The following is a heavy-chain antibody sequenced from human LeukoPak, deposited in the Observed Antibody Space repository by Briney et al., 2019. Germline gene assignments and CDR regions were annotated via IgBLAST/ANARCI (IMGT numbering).Heavy chain of an antibody. Sequence: SETLSLTCAVSGGPFSGYCWSWIRQSSGKGLEWIGEIHNSGTTNYNPSLNSRVTISEDTSKNQFYLNLSSVTAADTAVYYCARRYYYNLGSFPFDFWGQGTLVTVSS. CDR2: IHNSGTT. V-gene: IGHV4-34*01. J-gene: IGHJ4*02. CDR1: GGPFSGYC. CDR3: ARRYYYNLGSFPFDF. D-gene: IGHD3-10*01.